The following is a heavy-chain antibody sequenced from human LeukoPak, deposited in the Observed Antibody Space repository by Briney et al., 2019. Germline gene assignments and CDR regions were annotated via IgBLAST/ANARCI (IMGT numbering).Heavy chain of an antibody. D-gene: IGHD6-13*01. CDR3: ARAFYSSSWYHKEDFFDY. CDR2: IYYSGST. J-gene: IGHJ4*02. CDR1: GVSISSYY. V-gene: IGHV4-59*01. Sequence: SETLSLTCTVSGVSISSYYWSWIRQPPGKGLEWIGYIYYSGSTNYNPSLKSRVTISVDTSKNQFSLKLSSVTAADTAAYYCARAFYSSSWYHKEDFFDYWGQGTPVTVSS.